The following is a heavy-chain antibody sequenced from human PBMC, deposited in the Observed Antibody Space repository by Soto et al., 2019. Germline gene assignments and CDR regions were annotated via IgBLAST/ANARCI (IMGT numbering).Heavy chain of an antibody. Sequence: QVQLVQSGAELKNPGAAVKVSCKSSGYNFTGYYMNWLRQDPGQGLEWMVWINPNSGGTDYAQKFQGLVTMTRDTSISTDYMELRRLRSDDTPVDYCARVRFGQKDAFDIWVQGTMVTVSS. J-gene: IGHJ3*02. CDR3: ARVRFGQKDAFDI. CDR1: GYNFTGYY. V-gene: IGHV1-2*04. D-gene: IGHD3-10*01. CDR2: INPNSGGT.